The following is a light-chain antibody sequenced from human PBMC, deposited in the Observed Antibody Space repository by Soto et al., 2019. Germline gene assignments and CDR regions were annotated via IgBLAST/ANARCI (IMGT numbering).Light chain of an antibody. V-gene: IGKV1-27*01. CDR2: AAS. CDR3: QKYNSASLFT. J-gene: IGKJ3*01. Sequence: DIQMTQSPSSLSASVGDRVTITCWASQGISNYLAWYRQKPGKVPKLLIYAASTLQSGVPSRFSGSGSGTDFTLTISSLQPEDVATYYCQKYNSASLFTFGPGTKVDIK. CDR1: QGISNY.